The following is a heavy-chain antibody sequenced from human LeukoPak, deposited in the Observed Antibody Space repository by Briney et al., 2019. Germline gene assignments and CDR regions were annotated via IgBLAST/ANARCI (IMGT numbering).Heavy chain of an antibody. J-gene: IGHJ4*02. V-gene: IGHV3-15*01. CDR1: GLTFSNAW. D-gene: IGHD6-13*01. Sequence: GGSLRLSCAASGLTFSNAWMSWVRQAPGKGLEWVGRIRSKTDGGTTDYAAPVKGRFTVSRDDSKNTLYLQMNSLQTEDTAVYYCTTGRSSSWPDYWGQGTLVTVSS. CDR2: IRSKTDGGTT. CDR3: TTGRSSSWPDY.